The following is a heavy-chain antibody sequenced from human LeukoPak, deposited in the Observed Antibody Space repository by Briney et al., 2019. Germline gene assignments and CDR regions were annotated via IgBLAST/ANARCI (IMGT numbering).Heavy chain of an antibody. D-gene: IGHD2-2*01. CDR2: INPNSGGT. J-gene: IGHJ5*02. CDR3: AREPRCSSTSCYGYDWLDP. V-gene: IGHV1-2*06. Sequence: ASVKVSCKASGGTFSSYAISWVRQAPGQGLEWMGRINPNSGGTNYAQKFQGRVTMTRDTSISTAYMELSRLRSDDTAVYYCAREPRCSSTSCYGYDWLDPWGQGTLVTVSP. CDR1: GGTFSSYA.